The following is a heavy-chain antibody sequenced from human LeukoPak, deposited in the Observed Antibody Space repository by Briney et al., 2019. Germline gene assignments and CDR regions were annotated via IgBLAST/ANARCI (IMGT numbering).Heavy chain of an antibody. CDR1: GFTFSSYA. Sequence: GGSLRLSCSASGFTFSSYAMHWVRQAPGKGLEYVSAISSNGGSTYYADSVKGRFTISRDNSKNTLYLQMSGLRAEDTAVYYCVKENYATLDYYYGMDVWGKGTTVTVSS. CDR3: VKENYATLDYYYGMDV. J-gene: IGHJ6*04. V-gene: IGHV3-64D*06. D-gene: IGHD1-7*01. CDR2: ISSNGGST.